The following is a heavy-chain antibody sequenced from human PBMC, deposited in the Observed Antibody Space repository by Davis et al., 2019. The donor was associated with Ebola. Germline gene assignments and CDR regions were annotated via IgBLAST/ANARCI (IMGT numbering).Heavy chain of an antibody. D-gene: IGHD5-24*01. Sequence: AASVKVSCKASGGTFNSNAISWVRQAPGQGLEWMGGFIPIFGTANYAQKFQGRVTITADKSTSTAYMELSSLRSEDMAVYYCARGRDGFTYDFWGQGTLVTVSS. V-gene: IGHV1-69*06. CDR2: FIPIFGTA. J-gene: IGHJ4*02. CDR3: ARGRDGFTYDF. CDR1: GGTFNSNA.